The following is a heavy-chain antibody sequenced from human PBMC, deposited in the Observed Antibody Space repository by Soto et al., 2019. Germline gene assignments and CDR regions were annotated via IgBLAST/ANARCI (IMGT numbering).Heavy chain of an antibody. CDR1: GFTFSSYW. CDR3: ARTIEYSSSHPFDY. Sequence: PGGSLRLSCAASGFTFSSYWMSWVRQAPGKGLEWVANIKQDGSEKYYVDSVKGRFTISRDTSKNQFSLKLSSVTAADTAVYYCARTIEYSSSHPFDYWGQGTLVTVSS. V-gene: IGHV3-7*01. J-gene: IGHJ4*02. CDR2: IKQDGSEK. D-gene: IGHD6-6*01.